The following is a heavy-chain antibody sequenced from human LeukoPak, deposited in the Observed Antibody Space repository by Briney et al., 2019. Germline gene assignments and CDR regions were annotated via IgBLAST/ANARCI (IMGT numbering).Heavy chain of an antibody. CDR3: GRVPRTTHAFDV. J-gene: IGHJ3*01. CDR1: GFTFSSYE. CDR2: ISNGGLSI. Sequence: PGGSLGLSCAASGFTFSSYEMNWVRQAPGKGLEWVSYISNGGLSIYYADSVKGRFTISRDNAKNSLYLQMNSLRAEDTAVYYCGRVPRTTHAFDVWGQGTMVTVSS. D-gene: IGHD1-1*01. V-gene: IGHV3-48*03.